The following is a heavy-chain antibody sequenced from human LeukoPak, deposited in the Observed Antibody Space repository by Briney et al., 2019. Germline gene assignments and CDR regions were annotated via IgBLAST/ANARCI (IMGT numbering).Heavy chain of an antibody. J-gene: IGHJ4*02. V-gene: IGHV3-30-3*01. D-gene: IGHD3-10*01. CDR1: GFTFSSYA. CDR2: ISYDGSNK. CDR3: ARGSSLDY. Sequence: GSLSLSCAASGFTFSSYAMHWVRQAPGKGLEWVAVISYDGSNKYYADSVKGRFTISRDNSKNTLYLQMNSLRAEDTAVYYCARGSSLDYWGQGTLVTVSS.